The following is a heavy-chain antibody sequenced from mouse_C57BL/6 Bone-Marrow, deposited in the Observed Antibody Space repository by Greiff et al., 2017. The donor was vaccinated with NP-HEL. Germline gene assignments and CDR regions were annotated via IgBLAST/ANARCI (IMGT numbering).Heavy chain of an antibody. V-gene: IGHV1-59*01. Sequence: QVQLQQPGAELVRPGTSVKLSFKASGYTFTSYWMHWVKQRPGQGLEWIGVIDPSDSYTNYNQKFKGKATLTVDTSSSTAYMQLSSLTSEDSAVYYCAREAAQAVLDYWGQGTTLTVSS. CDR2: IDPSDSYT. D-gene: IGHD3-2*02. CDR1: GYTFTSYW. CDR3: AREAAQAVLDY. J-gene: IGHJ2*01.